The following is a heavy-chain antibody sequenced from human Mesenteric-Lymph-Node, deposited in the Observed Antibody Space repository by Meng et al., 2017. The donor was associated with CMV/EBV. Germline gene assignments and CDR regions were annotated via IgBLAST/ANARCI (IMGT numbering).Heavy chain of an antibody. J-gene: IGHJ6*02. CDR2: IYPGDSDT. CDR3: ARSIGNYGMDV. D-gene: IGHD3-3*02. V-gene: IGHV5-51*01. CDR1: GYMFSGFW. Sequence: GGSLRLSCKGSGYMFSGFWIGWVRQMPGKGLEWMGIIYPGDSDTRYSPSFQGQVTISADKSTNTAYLQWSSLKASDTATYYCARSIGNYGMDVWGQGTTVTVSS.